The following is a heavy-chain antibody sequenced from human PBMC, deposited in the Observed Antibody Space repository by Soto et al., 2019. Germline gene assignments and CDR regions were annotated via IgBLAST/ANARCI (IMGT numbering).Heavy chain of an antibody. J-gene: IGHJ5*02. CDR2: ISPFNGNT. Sequence: QVQLVQSGAEVKKPGASVKVSCKASGYTFNTYGISWVRQAPGQGLEWMGWISPFNGNTKYAQQFQGRVTMTTDTSTSTDYMELRRLRSEDTALYYCAREYSSSWYGWFHPWGQGTLVTVSS. D-gene: IGHD6-13*01. CDR3: AREYSSSWYGWFHP. V-gene: IGHV1-18*04. CDR1: GYTFNTYG.